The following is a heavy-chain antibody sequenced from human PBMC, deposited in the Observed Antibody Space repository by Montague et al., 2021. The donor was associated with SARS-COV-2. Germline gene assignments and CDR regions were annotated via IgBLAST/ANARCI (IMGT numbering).Heavy chain of an antibody. CDR1: GFTFSSYG. D-gene: IGHD3-22*01. V-gene: IGHV3-33*01. J-gene: IGHJ6*02. CDR3: ARDLFRYDSSGYYYPNYYYYGMDV. Sequence: SLRLSCAASGFTFSSYGMHWVRQAPGKGLERVAVIWYDGSNKYYADSVKGRFTISRDNSKNTLYLQMNSLRAEDTAVYYCARDLFRYDSSGYYYPNYYYYGMDVWGQGTTVTVSS. CDR2: IWYDGSNK.